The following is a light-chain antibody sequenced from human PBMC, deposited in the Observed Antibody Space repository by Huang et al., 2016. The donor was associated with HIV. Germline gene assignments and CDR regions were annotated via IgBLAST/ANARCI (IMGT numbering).Light chain of an antibody. CDR1: QIVSSN. J-gene: IGKJ2*01. Sequence: EIVMTQSPVTLSVSPGERATLSCRASQIVSSNLSWYQQKPGPAPRLLIYGASTRATGIPARFSGIGSGTEFTLTISSLQSEDFALYYCQHYNNWPYTFGQGTKLEIK. CDR3: QHYNNWPYT. V-gene: IGKV3-15*01. CDR2: GAS.